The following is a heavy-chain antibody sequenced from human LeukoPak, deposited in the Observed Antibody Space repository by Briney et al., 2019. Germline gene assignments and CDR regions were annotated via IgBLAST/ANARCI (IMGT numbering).Heavy chain of an antibody. CDR1: GFTFSTYS. J-gene: IGHJ4*02. CDR2: ISSSSSTI. V-gene: IGHV3-48*01. D-gene: IGHD3-22*01. Sequence: GGSLRLYCAASGFTFSTYSMNWVRQAPGKGLEWVSYISSSSSTIYYADSVKGRFTISRDNAKNSLYLQMNSLRAEDTAVYYCARGSTYYDSSGQVPFDYWGQGTLVTVSS. CDR3: ARGSTYYDSSGQVPFDY.